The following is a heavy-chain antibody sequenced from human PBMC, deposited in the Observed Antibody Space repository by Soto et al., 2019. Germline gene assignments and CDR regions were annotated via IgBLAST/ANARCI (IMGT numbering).Heavy chain of an antibody. V-gene: IGHV3-21*01. Sequence: GGSLRLSCAASGFTFSSYSMNWVRQAPGKGLEWVSSISSSSSYIYYADSVKGRFTISRDNAKNSLYLQMNSLRAEDTAVYYCARDYHAEYCSGGSCYFRTHSYYGMDVWGQGTTVTVSS. D-gene: IGHD2-15*01. CDR1: GFTFSSYS. CDR3: ARDYHAEYCSGGSCYFRTHSYYGMDV. J-gene: IGHJ6*02. CDR2: ISSSSSYI.